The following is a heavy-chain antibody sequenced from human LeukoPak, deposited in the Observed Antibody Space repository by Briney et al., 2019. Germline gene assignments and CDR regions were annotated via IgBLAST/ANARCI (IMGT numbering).Heavy chain of an antibody. D-gene: IGHD3-22*01. J-gene: IGHJ4*02. V-gene: IGHV4-59*11. CDR3: ARVYYYDSSGLHFDY. Sequence: SEALSLTCTVSGGSISSHYWSWIRQPPGKGLEWIGYIYYSGSSNYNPSLKSRVTISVDTSKNQFSLKLSSVTAADTAVYYCARVYYYDSSGLHFDYWGQGTLVTVSP. CDR2: IYYSGSS. CDR1: GGSISSHY.